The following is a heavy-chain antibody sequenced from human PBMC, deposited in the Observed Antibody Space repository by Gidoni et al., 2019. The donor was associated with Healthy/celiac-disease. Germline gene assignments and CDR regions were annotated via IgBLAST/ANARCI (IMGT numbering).Heavy chain of an antibody. Sequence: EVQLVESRGGLGQPGRSLRLSCADSGFTCDDYAMHWVRQAPGKGLEWVLGISWNSGSIGYADSVKGRFTISRDNAKNSMYLRMNRLRAEDTALYYCEKVSDSSSWLEAFDIWGQGTMVTVSS. J-gene: IGHJ3*02. D-gene: IGHD6-13*01. CDR2: ISWNSGSI. CDR1: GFTCDDYA. CDR3: EKVSDSSSWLEAFDI. V-gene: IGHV3-9*01.